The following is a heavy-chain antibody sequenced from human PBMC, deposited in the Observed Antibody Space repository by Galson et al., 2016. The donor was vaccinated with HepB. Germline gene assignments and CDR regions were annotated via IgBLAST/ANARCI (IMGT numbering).Heavy chain of an antibody. CDR2: LSGSGTST. CDR3: AKGVRYDFWSGYTNWFDP. D-gene: IGHD3-3*01. Sequence: SLRLSCAASGFTFSTYAMTWVRQAPGKGLEWVSALSGSGTSTYYADSVKGRFTISRDNSKNTLYLQMNSLRAEDTAVYYCAKGVRYDFWSGYTNWFDPWGQGTLVTVSS. CDR1: GFTFSTYA. V-gene: IGHV3-23*01. J-gene: IGHJ5*02.